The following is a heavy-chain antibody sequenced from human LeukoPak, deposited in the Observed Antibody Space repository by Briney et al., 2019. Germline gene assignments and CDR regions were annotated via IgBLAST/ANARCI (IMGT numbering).Heavy chain of an antibody. V-gene: IGHV4-59*08. Sequence: SETLSLTCAVYGGSFSSYYWSWIRQPPGKGLEWIGYIYYSGSTNYNPPLRSRVTISVDTSKNQFSLKLSSVTAADTAVYYCARRAAPNWYFDLWGRGTLVTVSS. D-gene: IGHD6-13*01. CDR2: IYYSGST. CDR1: GGSFSSYY. J-gene: IGHJ2*01. CDR3: ARRAAPNWYFDL.